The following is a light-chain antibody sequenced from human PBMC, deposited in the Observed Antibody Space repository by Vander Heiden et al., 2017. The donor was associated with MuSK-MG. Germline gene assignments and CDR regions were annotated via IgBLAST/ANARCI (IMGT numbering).Light chain of an antibody. V-gene: IGLV3-1*01. CDR1: ELGNKY. CDR2: QDH. J-gene: IGLJ2*01. Sequence: HALPHPPSISVAPGQTASSSCSGDELGNKYACWYQPKPAQALMLFIHQDHSRPAGIPERFSGSNSATTATLTMGGAEAGDESYYYCQEWNGSTVVFGGGTKLTVL. CDR3: QEWNGSTVV.